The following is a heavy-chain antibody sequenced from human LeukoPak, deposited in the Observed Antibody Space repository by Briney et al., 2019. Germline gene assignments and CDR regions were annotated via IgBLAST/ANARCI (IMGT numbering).Heavy chain of an antibody. D-gene: IGHD2-2*03. CDR3: ARVDIDIVAGMDV. V-gene: IGHV3-53*01. CDR1: GFTVSSNY. J-gene: IGHJ6*02. CDR2: IYSGGST. Sequence: GGSLRLSCAASGFTVSSNYMSWVRQAPGKGLEWVSLIYSGGSTYYADSVKGRFTISRDNPKNTLYLQMNSLRAEDTAVYYCARVDIDIVAGMDVWGQGTTVTVSS.